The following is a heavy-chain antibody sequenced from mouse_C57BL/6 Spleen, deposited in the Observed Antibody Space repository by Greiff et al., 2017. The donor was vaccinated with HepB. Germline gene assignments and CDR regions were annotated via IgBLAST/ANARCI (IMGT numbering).Heavy chain of an antibody. J-gene: IGHJ4*01. D-gene: IGHD1-1*01. V-gene: IGHV5-9-1*02. CDR2: ISSGGDYI. CDR1: GFTFSSYA. Sequence: EVHLVESGEGLVKPGGSLKLTCAASGFTFSSYAMSWVRQTPEKRLEWVAYISSGGDYIYYADTVKGRFTISRDNARNTLYLQMSSLKSEDTAMYYCTRAFITTDAMDYWGQGTSVTVSS. CDR3: TRAFITTDAMDY.